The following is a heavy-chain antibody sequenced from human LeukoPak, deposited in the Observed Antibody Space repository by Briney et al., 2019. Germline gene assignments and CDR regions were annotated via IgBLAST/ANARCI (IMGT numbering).Heavy chain of an antibody. V-gene: IGHV3-21*03. CDR3: ARDAMVRGPSGMDV. Sequence: GGSLRLSCAASGFTFSSYSMNWVRQAPGKGLEWVSSISSSSSYIYCADSVKGRFTISRDNAKNSLYLQMNSLRAEDTAVYYCARDAMVRGPSGMDVWGQGTTVTVSS. D-gene: IGHD3-10*01. J-gene: IGHJ6*02. CDR1: GFTFSSYS. CDR2: ISSSSSYI.